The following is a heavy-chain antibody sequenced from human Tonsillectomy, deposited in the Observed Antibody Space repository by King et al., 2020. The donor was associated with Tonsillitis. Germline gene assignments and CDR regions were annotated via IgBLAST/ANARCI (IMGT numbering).Heavy chain of an antibody. CDR1: GFTFDDYA. CDR2: ISWNSGYK. V-gene: IGHV3-9*01. D-gene: IGHD3-10*01. J-gene: IGHJ3*01. CDR3: AKDMHGSGTLDAFDF. Sequence: VQLVESGGGLVQPGRSLRLSCAASGFTFDDYAMAWVGQVPGKGLQWVPGISWNSGYKGYADSVKGRFTISRDNAKNSLYLQMNRLRAEDTALYYCAKDMHGSGTLDAFDFWGQGTMVTVSS.